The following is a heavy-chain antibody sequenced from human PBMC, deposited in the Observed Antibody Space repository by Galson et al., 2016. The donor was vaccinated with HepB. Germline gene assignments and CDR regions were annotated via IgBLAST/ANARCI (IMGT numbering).Heavy chain of an antibody. J-gene: IGHJ4*02. Sequence: SLRLSCAASGFTFSHYAMSWVRQAPGKGLEWVSTIGGSGGNKHYADSVKGRFTISRDNSKNTLYLQMNSLRAEDTAVYYCARDGGVKVGGDYWGQGTLVNVSS. CDR1: GFTFSHYA. CDR3: ARDGGVKVGGDY. CDR2: IGGSGGNK. V-gene: IGHV3-23*01. D-gene: IGHD3-16*01.